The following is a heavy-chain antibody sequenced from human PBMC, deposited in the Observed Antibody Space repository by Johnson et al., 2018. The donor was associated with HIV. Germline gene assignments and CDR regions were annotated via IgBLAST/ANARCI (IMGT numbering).Heavy chain of an antibody. CDR1: GFTFSSYA. CDR3: ARAYSYGAFDI. Sequence: QVQLVESGGGVVQPGRSLRLSCAASGFTFSSYAMHWVRQAPGKGLEWVAVISYDGSNKYYADSVKGRFTLSRDNSKNTLYLHMSSLKLEDTAVYYCARAYSYGAFDIWGQGTTVTVSS. J-gene: IGHJ3*02. CDR2: ISYDGSNK. V-gene: IGHV3-30*03. D-gene: IGHD5-18*01.